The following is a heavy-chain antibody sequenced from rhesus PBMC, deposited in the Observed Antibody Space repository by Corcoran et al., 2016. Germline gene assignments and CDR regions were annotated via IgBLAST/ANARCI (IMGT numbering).Heavy chain of an antibody. CDR3: ARSSGWSQSWDY. J-gene: IGHJ4*01. V-gene: IGHV4-80*01. CDR2: INGNSGST. CDR1: GGSFSSYW. Sequence: QVQLQESGPGLVKPSETLSLTCAVSGGSFSSYWWSWIRQPPGKGLEWIGEINGNSGSTNYNPSLKSRVTISNDASKNQFSLKLSSVTAADTAVYYCARSSGWSQSWDYWGQGVLVTVSS. D-gene: IGHD6S26*01.